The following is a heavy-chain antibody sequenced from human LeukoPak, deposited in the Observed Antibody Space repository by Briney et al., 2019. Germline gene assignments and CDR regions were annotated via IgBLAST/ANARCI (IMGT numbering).Heavy chain of an antibody. CDR1: GFTFSSYS. J-gene: IGHJ4*02. V-gene: IGHV3-21*01. CDR3: ARDYYDYVWGSYRPFDY. Sequence: PGGSLRLSCAASGFTFSSYSMNWVRQAPGKGLEWVSSISSSSSYIYYADSVKGRFTISRDNAKNSLYLQMNSLRAEDTAVYYCARDYYDYVWGSYRPFDYWGQGTLVTVSS. CDR2: ISSSSSYI. D-gene: IGHD3-16*02.